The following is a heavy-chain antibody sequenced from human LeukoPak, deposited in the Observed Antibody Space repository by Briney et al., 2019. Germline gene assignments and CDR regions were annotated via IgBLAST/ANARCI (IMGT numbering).Heavy chain of an antibody. J-gene: IGHJ4*02. Sequence: ASVKVSCKASRYTLTAYYMHGLRPAPGRDLEWMGWINPDSGGTNYAQKFQGRVTMTRDTYISKAYMELSSLRSGDTAVYFCESDVDSSWYTNPSDYWGQGTLVTVSS. CDR2: INPDSGGT. D-gene: IGHD6-13*01. CDR1: RYTLTAYY. V-gene: IGHV1-2*02. CDR3: ESDVDSSWYTNPSDY.